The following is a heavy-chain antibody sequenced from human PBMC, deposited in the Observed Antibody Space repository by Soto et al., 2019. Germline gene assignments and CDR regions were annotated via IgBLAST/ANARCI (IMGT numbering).Heavy chain of an antibody. D-gene: IGHD2-21*02. CDR2: ISSSSSYT. Sequence: PGGSLRLSCAASGFTFSDYYMSWSRQAPGKGLEWVSYISSSSSYTNYADSVKGRFTISRDNAKNSLYLQMNSLRAEDTAVYYCARDLAYCGGDCPSAEYFQHWGQGTLVTVSS. V-gene: IGHV3-11*06. J-gene: IGHJ1*01. CDR1: GFTFSDYY. CDR3: ARDLAYCGGDCPSAEYFQH.